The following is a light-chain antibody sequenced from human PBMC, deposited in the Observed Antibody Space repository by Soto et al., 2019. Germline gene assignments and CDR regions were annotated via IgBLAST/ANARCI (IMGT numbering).Light chain of an antibody. CDR2: KAS. V-gene: IGKV1-5*03. J-gene: IGKJ1*01. CDR3: QHYNSYSEA. CDR1: QSISSY. Sequence: DIQMTQSPSSLFEPAGHRVTITCRASQSISSYLNWYQQKPGKAPKLLTYKASTLKSGVPSRFSGSGSGTEFTLTISSLQPDDFATYYCQHYNSYSEAFGPGTKVDIK.